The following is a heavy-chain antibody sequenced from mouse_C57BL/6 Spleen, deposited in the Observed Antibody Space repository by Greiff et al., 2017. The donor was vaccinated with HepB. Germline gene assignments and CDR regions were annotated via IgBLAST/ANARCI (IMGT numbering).Heavy chain of an antibody. CDR2: IDPSDSET. V-gene: IGHV1-52*01. J-gene: IGHJ4*01. CDR1: GYTFTSYW. D-gene: IGHD1-1*01. Sequence: VQLQQPGAELVRPGSSVKLSCKASGYTFTSYWMHWVKQRPIQGLEWIGNIDPSDSETHYNQKFKDKATLTVDKSSSTASMQLSSLTSEDSAVYYCARPSYYYGSLPGAMDYWGQGTSVTVSS. CDR3: ARPSYYYGSLPGAMDY.